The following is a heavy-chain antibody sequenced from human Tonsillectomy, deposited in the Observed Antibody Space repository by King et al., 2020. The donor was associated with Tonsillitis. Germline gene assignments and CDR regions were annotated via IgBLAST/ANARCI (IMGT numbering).Heavy chain of an antibody. J-gene: IGHJ4*02. Sequence: QLVQSGGGVVQPGRSLRLSCAVSGFTFISYGMHWVRQAPGKGLEWVAVISHDGSKKYYADSVKGRFTISRDNSKNKLYMQMNSLRAEDTAVYYCAKDFYYSSGRYPFDYWGRRTLVTVPS. V-gene: IGHV3-30*18. D-gene: IGHD6-19*01. CDR3: AKDFYYSSGRYPFDY. CDR1: GFTFISYG. CDR2: ISHDGSKK.